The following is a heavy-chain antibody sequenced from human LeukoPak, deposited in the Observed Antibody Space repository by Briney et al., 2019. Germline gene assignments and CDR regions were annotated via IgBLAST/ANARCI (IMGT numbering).Heavy chain of an antibody. Sequence: SETLSLTCSISGDSIHSYYWNWIRQSAGKGLEWIGYIYYSGSTNYNPSLKSRVTISVDTSKNQFSLKLSSVTAADTAVYYCARVEEGYGSGRRENYYYYYMDVWGKGTTVTISS. CDR1: GDSIHSYY. CDR3: ARVEEGYGSGRRENYYYYYMDV. D-gene: IGHD3-10*01. J-gene: IGHJ6*03. CDR2: IYYSGST. V-gene: IGHV4-59*01.